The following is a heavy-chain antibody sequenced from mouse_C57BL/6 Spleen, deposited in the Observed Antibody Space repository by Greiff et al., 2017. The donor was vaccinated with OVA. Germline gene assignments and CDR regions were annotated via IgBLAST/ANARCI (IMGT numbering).Heavy chain of an antibody. Sequence: VQLQQSGAELVRPGASVKLSCKASGYTFTDYYINWVKQRPGQGLEWIARIYPGSGNTYYNEKFKGKATLTAEKSSSTAYMQLSSLTSEDSAVYFCARDGSNYYAMDYWGQGTSVTVSS. CDR1: GYTFTDYY. CDR3: ARDGSNYYAMDY. D-gene: IGHD1-1*01. J-gene: IGHJ4*01. V-gene: IGHV1-76*01. CDR2: IYPGSGNT.